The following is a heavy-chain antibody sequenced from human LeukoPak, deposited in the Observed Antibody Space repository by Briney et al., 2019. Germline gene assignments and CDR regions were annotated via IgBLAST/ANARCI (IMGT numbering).Heavy chain of an antibody. CDR1: GCTLTELS. CDR2: FDPEDGET. V-gene: IGHV1-24*01. D-gene: IGHD3-10*01. J-gene: IGHJ6*02. Sequence: ASVKVSCKVSGCTLTELSMHWVRQAPGKGLEWMGGFDPEDGETIYAQKFQGRVTMTEDTSTDTAYMELSSLRSEDTAVYYCATLNSGNTPYYYGMDVWGQGTTVTVSS. CDR3: ATLNSGNTPYYYGMDV.